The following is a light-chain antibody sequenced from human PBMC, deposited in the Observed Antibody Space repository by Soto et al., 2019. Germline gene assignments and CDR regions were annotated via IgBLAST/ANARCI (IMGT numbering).Light chain of an antibody. CDR1: QSISTW. J-gene: IGKJ1*01. CDR2: KVS. CDR3: QQYYSYPWT. Sequence: PQCPCTLCASVGDRVTITCRASQSISTWLAWYQQKPGKATKLLIHKVSSLQSGVPSRFSGSASGTEFTLTISSLQPDDFATYFCQQYYSYPWTFGRGTKGDIK. V-gene: IGKV1-5*03.